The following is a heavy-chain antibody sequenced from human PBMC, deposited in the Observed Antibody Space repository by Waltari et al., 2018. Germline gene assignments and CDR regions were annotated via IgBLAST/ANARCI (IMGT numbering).Heavy chain of an antibody. CDR3: AKDREYNYHSGNTRKPFYATDL. Sequence: QVHLVESGGGVVQPGGSLRLSCAASGFIFSTYGMHWVRQAPGKGLEWVALITYGGNYAYYADSVKGRFTISRDNVKNTVHLEMNSLRPEDTAVYFCAKDREYNYHSGNTRKPFYATDLWGQGP. V-gene: IGHV3-30*18. CDR1: GFIFSTYG. J-gene: IGHJ6*02. D-gene: IGHD3-10*01. CDR2: ITYGGNYA.